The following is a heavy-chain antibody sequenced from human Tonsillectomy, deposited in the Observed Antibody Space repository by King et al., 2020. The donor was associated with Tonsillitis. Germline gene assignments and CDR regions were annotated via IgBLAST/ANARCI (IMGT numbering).Heavy chain of an antibody. CDR2: ISYDGSDK. CDR1: GFTLRSYA. D-gene: IGHD2/OR15-2a*01. V-gene: IGHV3-30-3*01. Sequence: VQLVESGGGVVQPGRSLRLSCAASGFTLRSYALHWVRQAPGKGLEWVALISYDGSDKYYADSVKGRFTISRDNSKNTLYLQMNSLRAEDTAVYYCARAQFLVIYYFEYWGQGTLVTVSS. CDR3: ARAQFLVIYYFEY. J-gene: IGHJ4*02.